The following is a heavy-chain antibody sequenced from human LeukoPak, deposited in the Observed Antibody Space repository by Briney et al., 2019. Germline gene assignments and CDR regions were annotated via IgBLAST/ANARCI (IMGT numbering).Heavy chain of an antibody. Sequence: GGSLRLSCAASGFTFSTYGMHWVRQAPGKGLEWVAVISYDGSNKYYADSVKGRFTISRDNSKNTLYLQMNSLRAEDTAVYYCATSPGEQQLVQDFDYWGQGTLVTVSS. CDR3: ATSPGEQQLVQDFDY. J-gene: IGHJ4*02. D-gene: IGHD6-13*01. V-gene: IGHV3-30*19. CDR1: GFTFSTYG. CDR2: ISYDGSNK.